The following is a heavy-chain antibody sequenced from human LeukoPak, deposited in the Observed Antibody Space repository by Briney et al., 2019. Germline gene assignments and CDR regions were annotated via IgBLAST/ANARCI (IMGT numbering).Heavy chain of an antibody. CDR2: ISSSSSYI. CDR3: AREAYYDILTGYSLDAFDI. CDR1: GFTFSSYS. D-gene: IGHD3-9*01. V-gene: IGHV3-21*01. J-gene: IGHJ3*02. Sequence: GGSLRLSCAASGFTFSSYSMNWVRQAPGKGLEWVSSISSSSSYIFYADSVKGRFTISRDNAKNSLYLQMNSLRAEDTAVYYCAREAYYDILTGYSLDAFDIWGQGTMVTVSS.